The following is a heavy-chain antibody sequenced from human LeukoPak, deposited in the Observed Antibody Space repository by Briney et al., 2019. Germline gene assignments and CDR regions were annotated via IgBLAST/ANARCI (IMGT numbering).Heavy chain of an antibody. J-gene: IGHJ4*02. Sequence: SETLSLACTVSGGSISSYYWSWIRQPPGKGLEWIGDMFYSGNTNYSPSLKSRVTISVDTSKNQFSLSLSSVTTADTAVYYCARGRSSGWTYFDYWGQGTLVTVSS. CDR2: MFYSGNT. V-gene: IGHV4-59*01. CDR3: ARGRSSGWTYFDY. CDR1: GGSISSYY. D-gene: IGHD6-19*01.